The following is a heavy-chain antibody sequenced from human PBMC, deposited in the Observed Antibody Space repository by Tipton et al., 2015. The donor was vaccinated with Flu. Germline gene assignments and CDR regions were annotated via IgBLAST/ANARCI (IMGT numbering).Heavy chain of an antibody. D-gene: IGHD6-19*01. CDR1: GFTFSDYA. CDR2: IGGSGGGVR. CDR3: AKVIPEFVAGLDS. V-gene: IGHV3-23*01. Sequence: SLRLSCAASGFTFSDYAMNWVRQAAGKGLEWVAAIGGSGGGVRYFAASVKGRFTISRDFSKNTLYMQMNSLRVEDTAVYYCAKVIPEFVAGLDSWGQGTLVTVSS. J-gene: IGHJ4*02.